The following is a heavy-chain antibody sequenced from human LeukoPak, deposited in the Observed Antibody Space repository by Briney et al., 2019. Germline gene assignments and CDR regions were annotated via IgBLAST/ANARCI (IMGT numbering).Heavy chain of an antibody. V-gene: IGHV3-23*01. D-gene: IGHD3-9*01. J-gene: IGHJ4*02. CDR2: ISGSGGST. Sequence: PGGSLRLCCAASGFTFSSYAMSWVRQAPGKELEWVSAISGSGGSTYYADSVKGRFTISRDNSKNTLYLQMNSLRAEDTVFFFKQKTAYEILTGCDYWGQGTLVTVSS. CDR1: GFTFSSYA. CDR3: QKTAYEILTGCDY.